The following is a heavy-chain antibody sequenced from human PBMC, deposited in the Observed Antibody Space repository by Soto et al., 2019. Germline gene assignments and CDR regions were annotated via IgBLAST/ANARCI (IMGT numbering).Heavy chain of an antibody. CDR2: MNPNSGNT. CDR3: ARAGYCSSTSCYEKWFDP. J-gene: IGHJ5*02. V-gene: IGHV1-8*01. D-gene: IGHD2-2*01. CDR1: GYTFTSYD. Sequence: ASVKVSCKASGYTFTSYDINWVRQATGQGLEWMGWMNPNSGNTGYAQKFQGSVTMTRTTSISTAYMELSSLRSEDTAVYYCARAGYCSSTSCYEKWFDPWGQGTLVTVSS.